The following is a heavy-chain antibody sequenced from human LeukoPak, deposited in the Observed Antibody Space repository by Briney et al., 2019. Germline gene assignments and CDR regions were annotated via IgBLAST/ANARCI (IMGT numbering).Heavy chain of an antibody. Sequence: GGSLRLSCAASGFDFSTYAMSWVRQAPGKGLEWVSSISSTSDYIYYADSVKGRFTISRDNAKNSLYLQMNTLRAEDTAVYYCAREAPMVRGGSLDYWGQGTLVTVSS. CDR3: AREAPMVRGGSLDY. V-gene: IGHV3-21*06. J-gene: IGHJ4*02. CDR1: GFDFSTYA. D-gene: IGHD3-10*01. CDR2: ISSTSDYI.